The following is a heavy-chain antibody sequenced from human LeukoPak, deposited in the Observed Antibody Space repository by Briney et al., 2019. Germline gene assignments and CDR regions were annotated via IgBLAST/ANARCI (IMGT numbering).Heavy chain of an antibody. CDR2: IKQDGSEK. D-gene: IGHD3-10*01. CDR1: GFTFSSYW. V-gene: IGHV3-7*01. J-gene: IGHJ4*02. CDR3: ARDTIYYYGSGSLFDY. Sequence: GGSLRLSCAASGFTFSSYWMSWVRQAPGKGLEWVATIKQDGSEKYYVDSVKGRFTISRDNAKNSLYLQMNSLRAEDTAVYYCARDTIYYYGSGSLFDYWGQGTLVTVSS.